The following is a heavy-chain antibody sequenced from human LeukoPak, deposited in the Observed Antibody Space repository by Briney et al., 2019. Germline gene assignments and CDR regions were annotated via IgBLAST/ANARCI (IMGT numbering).Heavy chain of an antibody. Sequence: GGSLRLSCAASGFTFSSYWMSWVRQAPGKGLEWVANIKQDGSEKYYVDSVKGRFTISRDNAKNSLYLQMNSLRAEDTAVYYCARDKIVGATYFDYWGQGTLLTVSS. D-gene: IGHD1-26*01. V-gene: IGHV3-7*01. CDR1: GFTFSSYW. CDR3: ARDKIVGATYFDY. CDR2: IKQDGSEK. J-gene: IGHJ4*02.